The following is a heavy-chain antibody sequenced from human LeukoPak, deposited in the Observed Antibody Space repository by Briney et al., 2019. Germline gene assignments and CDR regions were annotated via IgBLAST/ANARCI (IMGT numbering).Heavy chain of an antibody. CDR3: ARSLGTYYYDISGFVYFQH. D-gene: IGHD3-22*01. Sequence: SETLSLTCTVSGGSISSYYWSWIRQPPGKGLEWIGYIYYSGYTNYNPSLKSRDAISVDTSKNQFSLKLSSVTAADTAVYYCARSLGTYYYDISGFVYFQHWGQGTLVTVSS. J-gene: IGHJ1*01. CDR2: IYYSGYT. CDR1: GGSISSYY. V-gene: IGHV4-59*01.